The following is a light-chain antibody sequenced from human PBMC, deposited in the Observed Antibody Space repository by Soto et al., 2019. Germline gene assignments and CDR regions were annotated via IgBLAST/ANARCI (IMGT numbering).Light chain of an antibody. CDR2: AAS. CDR1: QSISSY. CDR3: QQSYSTPRT. Sequence: DIQMTQSPSSLSASVGDRLTITCRASQSISSYLNWYQQKPGKAPKVLIYAASNLQSGVPSRFTGSGSGTDFTLTISSLQPEDFATYYCQQSYSTPRTFGQGTKVEIK. J-gene: IGKJ1*01. V-gene: IGKV1-39*01.